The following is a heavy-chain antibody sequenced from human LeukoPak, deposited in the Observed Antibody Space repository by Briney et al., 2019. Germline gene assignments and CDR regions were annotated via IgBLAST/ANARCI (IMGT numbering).Heavy chain of an antibody. V-gene: IGHV3-7*01. D-gene: IGHD3-10*01. CDR2: IKVDGREK. CDR3: ARDSRGGFDC. Sequence: PGGSLRLSCAASGFTFSSYWMSWVRQAPERGLEWVAKIKVDGREKDYLDSVKGRFTISRDNAKNSLYLQMDSLRAEDTAMYYCARDSRGGFDCWGQGTLVTVSS. CDR1: GFTFSSYW. J-gene: IGHJ4*02.